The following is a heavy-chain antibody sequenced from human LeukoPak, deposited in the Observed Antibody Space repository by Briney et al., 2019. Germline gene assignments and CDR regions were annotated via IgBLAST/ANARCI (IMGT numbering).Heavy chain of an antibody. V-gene: IGHV4-34*01. CDR2: INHSGST. J-gene: IGHJ4*02. CDR3: ARRCSSTSCYGFEGY. D-gene: IGHD2-2*01. Sequence: SETLSLTCAVYGGSFSGYYWSWIRQPPGKGLEWIGEINHSGSTNYNPSLKSRVTISVDTSKNQFSLNLSSVTAADTAVYYCARRCSSTSCYGFEGYWGQGTLVTVSS. CDR1: GGSFSGYY.